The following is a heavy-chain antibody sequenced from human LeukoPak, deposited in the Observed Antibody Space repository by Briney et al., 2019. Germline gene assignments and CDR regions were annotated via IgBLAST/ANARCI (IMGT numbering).Heavy chain of an antibody. Sequence: GGSLRLSCAASGFTFSSYSMNWVRQAPGKGLEWVSYISSSSSTIYYADSVKGRFTISRDNAKNSLYLQMNSLRAEDTAVYYCARSSGVVVITPPFDYWGQGTLVTVSS. D-gene: IGHD3-22*01. CDR1: GFTFSSYS. CDR2: ISSSSSTI. V-gene: IGHV3-48*01. CDR3: ARSSGVVVITPPFDY. J-gene: IGHJ4*02.